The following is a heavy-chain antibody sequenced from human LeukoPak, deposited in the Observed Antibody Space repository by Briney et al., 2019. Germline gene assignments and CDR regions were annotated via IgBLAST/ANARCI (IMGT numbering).Heavy chain of an antibody. Sequence: SETLSLTCAVYGGSFSGYYWSWIRQPPGKGLEWIGEINHSGSTNYNPSLKSRVTISVDTSKNQFSLKLSSVTAADTAVYYCASGPRYCSGGSCYWNWFDPWGQGTLVTVSS. J-gene: IGHJ5*02. CDR2: INHSGST. CDR3: ASGPRYCSGGSCYWNWFDP. CDR1: GGSFSGYY. D-gene: IGHD2-15*01. V-gene: IGHV4-34*01.